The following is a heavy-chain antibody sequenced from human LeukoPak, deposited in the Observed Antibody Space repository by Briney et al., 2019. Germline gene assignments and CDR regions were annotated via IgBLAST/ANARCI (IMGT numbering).Heavy chain of an antibody. J-gene: IGHJ4*02. CDR3: ARPGYDSSGYSDY. D-gene: IGHD3-22*01. CDR1: GYTFTGYY. V-gene: IGHV1-2*06. Sequence: ASVKVSCKASGYTFTGYYMHWVRQAPGQGLEWMGPIKPNRRAKNYAQKVHGSVTIPRDTPISTAYMELSRLRSDDTAVYYCARPGYDSSGYSDYWGQGTLVTVSS. CDR2: IKPNRRAK.